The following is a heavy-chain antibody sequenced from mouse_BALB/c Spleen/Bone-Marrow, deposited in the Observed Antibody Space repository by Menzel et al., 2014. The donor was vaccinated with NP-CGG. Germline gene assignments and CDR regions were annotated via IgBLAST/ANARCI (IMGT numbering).Heavy chain of an antibody. J-gene: IGHJ2*01. CDR2: IRNKANGSTT. D-gene: IGHD6-2*01. V-gene: IGHV7-3*02. Sequence: EVKLVESGGGSVQPGGSLRLSCATSGFTFTGYYMNWVRQPPGKALEWLGFIRNKANGSTTEYSASVKGRFTISRDNSQSILYLQKNPLKAEGSPTYCYARDIGRLVFVFWGQSATLTVSS. CDR3: ARDIGRLVFVF. CDR1: GFTFTGYY.